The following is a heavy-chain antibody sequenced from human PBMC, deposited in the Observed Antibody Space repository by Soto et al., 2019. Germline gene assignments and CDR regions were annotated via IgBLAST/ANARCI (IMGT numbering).Heavy chain of an antibody. J-gene: IGHJ6*02. D-gene: IGHD6-6*01. Sequence: VGSLRLSCAASGFTFSSYGMHWVRQAPGKGLEWVAVIWYDGSNKYYADSVKGRFTISRDNSKNTLYLQMNSLRAEDTAVYYCARDGAIAARPHYGMDVWGQGTTVTVSS. CDR3: ARDGAIAARPHYGMDV. CDR2: IWYDGSNK. V-gene: IGHV3-33*01. CDR1: GFTFSSYG.